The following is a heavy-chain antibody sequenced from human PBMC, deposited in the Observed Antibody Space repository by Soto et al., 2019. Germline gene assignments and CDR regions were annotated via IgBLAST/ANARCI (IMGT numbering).Heavy chain of an antibody. CDR1: GFTFSSYA. CDR2: ISYDGSNK. J-gene: IGHJ4*02. D-gene: IGHD6-13*01. Sequence: GGSLRLSCAASGFTFSSYAMHWVRQAPGKGLEWVAVISYDGSNKYYADSVKGRFTISRDNSKNTLYLQMNSLRAEDTAVYYCARGGYIAAAGPEDFDYWGQGTLVTVSS. V-gene: IGHV3-30-3*01. CDR3: ARGGYIAAAGPEDFDY.